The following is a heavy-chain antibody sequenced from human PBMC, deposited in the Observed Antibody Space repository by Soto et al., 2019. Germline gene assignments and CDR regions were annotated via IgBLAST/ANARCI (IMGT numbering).Heavy chain of an antibody. Sequence: EVQLVESGGGLVQPGGSLRVSCAASGFTFGSDWMNWVRQAPGKGLVWVSRIDSDGSSTTYADSVKGRFTTSRDNAKNKLYLQMSSLRVEDTAVCYCARGRPYGMDVWGQGTTVTVSS. CDR3: ARGRPYGMDV. CDR2: IDSDGSST. V-gene: IGHV3-74*01. CDR1: GFTFGSDW. J-gene: IGHJ6*02.